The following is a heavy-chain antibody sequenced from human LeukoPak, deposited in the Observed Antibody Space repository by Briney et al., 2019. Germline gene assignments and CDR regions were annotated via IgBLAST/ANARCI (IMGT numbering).Heavy chain of an antibody. CDR2: IYSGGTT. V-gene: IGHV3-66*01. CDR1: GFTFSTSV. Sequence: PGRSLRLSCAASGFTFSTSVIHWVRQAPGKGLEWVSVIYSGGTTYYADSVKGRVAISRDNSKNTVFLQMNSVRAEDTAVYYCARSYSNHLFGMDVWGQGTTVTVSS. CDR3: ARSYSNHLFGMDV. J-gene: IGHJ6*02. D-gene: IGHD4-11*01.